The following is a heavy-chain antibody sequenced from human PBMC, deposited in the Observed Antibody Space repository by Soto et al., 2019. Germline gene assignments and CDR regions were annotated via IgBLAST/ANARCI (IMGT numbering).Heavy chain of an antibody. CDR2: IYWNDDK. Sequence: GSGPTLVNPTQTLTLTCTFSGFSLSTSGVGVGWIRQPPGKALEWLALIYWNDDKRYSPSLKSRLTITKDTSKNQVVLTMTNMDPVDTATYYCAHRRQQLVLGPLWFDPWGQGTLVTVSS. V-gene: IGHV2-5*01. J-gene: IGHJ5*02. D-gene: IGHD6-13*01. CDR1: GFSLSTSGVG. CDR3: AHRRQQLVLGPLWFDP.